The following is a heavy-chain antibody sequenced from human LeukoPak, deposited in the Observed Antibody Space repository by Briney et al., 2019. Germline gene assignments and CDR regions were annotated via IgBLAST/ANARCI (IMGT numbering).Heavy chain of an antibody. CDR1: GYSISSGYY. CDR2: IYHSGST. J-gene: IGHJ4*02. D-gene: IGHD3-22*01. Sequence: SDTLSLNCTVSGYSISSGYYWGWIRQPPGKALDWIGSIYHSGSTYYNPSLKSRVTISVDTSKNQFSLKLSSVTAADTAVYYCARASYDSSGLFDYWGQGTLVTVSS. CDR3: ARASYDSSGLFDY. V-gene: IGHV4-38-2*02.